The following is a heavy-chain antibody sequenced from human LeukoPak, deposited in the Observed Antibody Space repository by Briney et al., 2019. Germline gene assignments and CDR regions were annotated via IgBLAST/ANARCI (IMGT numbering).Heavy chain of an antibody. CDR1: GYTFTSYG. CDR3: AREVRPRGVYNWFDP. Sequence: ASVKVSCKASGYTFTSYGISWVRQAPGQGLEWMGWISAYNGNTNYAQKLQGRVTMTTDTSTSTAYMELRSLRSDDTAVYYCAREVRPRGVYNWFDPWGQGTLVTVSS. CDR2: ISAYNGNT. J-gene: IGHJ5*02. D-gene: IGHD1-1*01. V-gene: IGHV1-18*01.